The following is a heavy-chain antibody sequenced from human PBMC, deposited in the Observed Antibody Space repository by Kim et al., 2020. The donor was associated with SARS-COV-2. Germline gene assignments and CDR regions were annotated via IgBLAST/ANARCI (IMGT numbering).Heavy chain of an antibody. J-gene: IGHJ4*02. D-gene: IGHD6-13*01. CDR3: ARSYSSSWYSL. CDR2: T. V-gene: IGHV1-46*01. Sequence: TSYAQRVQGRVTMTRDTSTSTVCMEMSSLRTEDTAVYYCARSYSSSWYSLWGQGTLVTVSS.